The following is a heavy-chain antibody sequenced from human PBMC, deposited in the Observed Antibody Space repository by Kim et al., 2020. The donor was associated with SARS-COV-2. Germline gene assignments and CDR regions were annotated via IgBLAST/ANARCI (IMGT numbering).Heavy chain of an antibody. CDR3: ARVAIGQWLPPFDI. CDR2: INPNSGGT. V-gene: IGHV1-2*06. J-gene: IGHJ3*02. CDR1: GYTFTGYY. Sequence: ASVKVSCKASGYTFTGYYMHWVRQAPGQGLEWMGRINPNSGGTNYAQKFQGRVTMTRDTSISTAYMELSRLRSDDTAVYYCARVAIGQWLPPFDIWGQGTMVTVSS. D-gene: IGHD6-19*01.